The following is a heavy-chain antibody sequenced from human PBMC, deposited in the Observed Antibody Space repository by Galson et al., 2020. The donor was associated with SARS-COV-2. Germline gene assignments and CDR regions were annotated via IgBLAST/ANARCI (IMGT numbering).Heavy chain of an antibody. CDR2: IYYGGST. CDR3: ARQMTTVSLFAFDI. Sequence: ASETLSLTCTVSGDSINGYYWSWIRQSPGKGLEWLAYIYYGGSTNSNPSLRSRVTMSIDMSRNQFSLNLNSVTAADSAVYFCARQMTTVSLFAFDIWGKGTMVTVSS. V-gene: IGHV4-59*12. J-gene: IGHJ3*02. D-gene: IGHD4-4*01. CDR1: GDSINGYY.